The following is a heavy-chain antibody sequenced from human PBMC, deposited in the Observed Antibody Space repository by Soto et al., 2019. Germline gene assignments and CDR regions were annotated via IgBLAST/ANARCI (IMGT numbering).Heavy chain of an antibody. V-gene: IGHV1-69*02. D-gene: IGHD1-26*01. Sequence: QVHLVQSGAEVKQPGSSVKVSCKASGGTFSTSTITWLRQAPGQGPEWMGRILPVLGITNYAEKFQGRLTITADKTTSTPYMDPSTLGAGDTAVFYWASPDNPNLAPGRDFFDYWGQETLVTVPS. CDR2: ILPVLGIT. J-gene: IGHJ4*02. CDR3: ASPDNPNLAPGRDFFDY. CDR1: GGTFSTST.